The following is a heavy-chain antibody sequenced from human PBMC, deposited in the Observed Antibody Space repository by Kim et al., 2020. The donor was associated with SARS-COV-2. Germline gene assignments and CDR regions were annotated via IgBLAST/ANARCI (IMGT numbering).Heavy chain of an antibody. Sequence: SETLSLTCAVSGGSISGSNWWSWVRQPPGKGLEWIGEIYHSGSTNYNPSLKSRVTISVDKSKNQFSLKLSSVTAADTAVYYCARSITIFGVVITFDYWGQGTLVTVSS. CDR2: IYHSGST. CDR1: GGSISGSNW. J-gene: IGHJ4*02. V-gene: IGHV4-4*02. CDR3: ARSITIFGVVITFDY. D-gene: IGHD3-3*01.